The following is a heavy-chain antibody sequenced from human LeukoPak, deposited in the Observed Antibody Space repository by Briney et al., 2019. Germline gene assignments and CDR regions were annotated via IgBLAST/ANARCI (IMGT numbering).Heavy chain of an antibody. J-gene: IGHJ4*02. CDR1: GFIFSNYG. V-gene: IGHV3-30*02. Sequence: GGSLRLSCAASGFIFSNYGMNRVRQAPGKGLEWVAFIRYDGSKKYYADSVKGRFTSSRDNSKNTLYLQMSSLRTGDTAVYYCARSYGQYYFDYWGQGTLVTVSS. CDR3: ARSYGQYYFDY. D-gene: IGHD5-18*01. CDR2: IRYDGSKK.